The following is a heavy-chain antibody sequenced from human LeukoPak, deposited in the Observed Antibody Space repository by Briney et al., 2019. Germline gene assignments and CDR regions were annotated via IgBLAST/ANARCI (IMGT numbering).Heavy chain of an antibody. D-gene: IGHD2-2*01. CDR1: GGSISSNY. Sequence: SETLSLTCTVSGGSISSNYWSWIRQPPGKGLEWIGNIYYYSGSTNYNPSLKSRVTISVDTSKNQFSLKLSSVTAADTAVYYCAGRRSCTSCYVTFDYWGQGTLVTVSS. V-gene: IGHV4-59*12. CDR2: IYYYSGST. CDR3: AGRRSCTSCYVTFDY. J-gene: IGHJ4*02.